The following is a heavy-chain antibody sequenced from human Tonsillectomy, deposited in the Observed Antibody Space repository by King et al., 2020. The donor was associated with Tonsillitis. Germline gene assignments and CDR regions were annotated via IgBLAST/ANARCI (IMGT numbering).Heavy chain of an antibody. CDR1: GGSISSSSYY. J-gene: IGHJ3*02. D-gene: IGHD2-8*01. CDR2: IYYSGST. CDR3: ARPLQTPMVYAILFSLDAFDI. Sequence: QLQESGPGLVKPSETLSLTCTVSGGSISSSSYYWGWIRQPPGKGLEWIGSIYYSGSTYYNPSLKSRVTISVDTSKNQFSLKLSSVTAADTAVYYCARPLQTPMVYAILFSLDAFDIWGQGTMVTVSS. V-gene: IGHV4-39*01.